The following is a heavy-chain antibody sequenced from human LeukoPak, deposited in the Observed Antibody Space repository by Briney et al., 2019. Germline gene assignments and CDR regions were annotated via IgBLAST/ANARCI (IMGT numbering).Heavy chain of an antibody. J-gene: IGHJ4*02. CDR1: GGTFSSYA. CDR2: IIPILGTA. D-gene: IGHD2-2*03. CDR3: ARDPPHGYCSSTSCYGNDY. V-gene: IGHV1-69*01. Sequence: SVKVSCKASGGTFSSYAISWVRQAPGQGLEWMGGIIPILGTANYAQKFQGRVTITADESTSTAYMELSSLRSEDTAVYYCARDPPHGYCSSTSCYGNDYWGQGTLVTVSS.